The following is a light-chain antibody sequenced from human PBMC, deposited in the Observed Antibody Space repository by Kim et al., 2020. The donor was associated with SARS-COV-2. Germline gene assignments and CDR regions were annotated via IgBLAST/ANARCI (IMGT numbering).Light chain of an antibody. J-gene: IGLJ3*02. CDR2: SNN. V-gene: IGLV1-44*01. CDR1: SSNVGSNT. CDR3: AVWGALLKGWV. Sequence: GQRVTSSCSGSSSNVGSNTVNWYQQLPGMAPKLLIYSNNQRLSGVPDRFSGSKSGTSASLAITGLQAEDEADYYCAVWGALLKGWVFGGGTQLTVL.